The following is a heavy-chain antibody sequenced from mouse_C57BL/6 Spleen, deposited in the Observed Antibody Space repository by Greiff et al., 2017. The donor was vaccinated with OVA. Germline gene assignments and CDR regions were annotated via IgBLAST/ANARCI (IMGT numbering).Heavy chain of an antibody. Sequence: EVKLVESGGDLVKPGGSLKLSCAASGFTFSSYGMSWVRQTPDKRLEWVATISSGGSYTYYPDSVKGRFPISRDNAKNTLYLQMSSLKSEDTAMYYCARPQITTVAVDYWGQGTTLTVSS. V-gene: IGHV5-6*02. J-gene: IGHJ2*01. CDR3: ARPQITTVAVDY. CDR1: GFTFSSYG. D-gene: IGHD1-1*01. CDR2: ISSGGSYT.